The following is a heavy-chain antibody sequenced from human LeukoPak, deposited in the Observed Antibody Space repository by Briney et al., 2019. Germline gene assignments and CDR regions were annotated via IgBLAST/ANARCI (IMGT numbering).Heavy chain of an antibody. V-gene: IGHV3-20*04. D-gene: IGHD1-26*01. CDR3: AKMARIIVGARDAFDT. J-gene: IGHJ3*02. Sequence: PGGSLRLSCAASGFTFDDYGMSWVRQAPGKGLEWVSGINWNGGSTGYADSVKGRFTISRDNAKNSLYLQMNSLRAEDTAVYYCAKMARIIVGARDAFDTWGQGTMVTVSS. CDR1: GFTFDDYG. CDR2: INWNGGST.